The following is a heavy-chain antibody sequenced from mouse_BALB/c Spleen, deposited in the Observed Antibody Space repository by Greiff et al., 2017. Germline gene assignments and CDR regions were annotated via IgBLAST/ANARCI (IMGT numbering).Heavy chain of an antibody. CDR2: INPSNGGT. D-gene: IGHD2-4*01. J-gene: IGHJ3*01. CDR1: GYTFTSYY. Sequence: QVQLKESGAELVKPGASVKLSCKASGYTFTSYYMYWVKQRPGQGLEWIGEINPSNGGTNFNEKFKSKATLTVDKSSSTAYMQLSSLTSEDSAVYYCTSGNYYYYERDPWFAYWGQGTLVTVSA. V-gene: IGHV1S81*02. CDR3: TSGNYYYYERDPWFAY.